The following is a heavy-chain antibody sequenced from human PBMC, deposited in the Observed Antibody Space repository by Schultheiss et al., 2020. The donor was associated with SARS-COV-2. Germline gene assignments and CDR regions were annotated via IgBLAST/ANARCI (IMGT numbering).Heavy chain of an antibody. CDR1: GFTFSSYW. Sequence: GGSLRLSCAASGFTFSSYWMSWVRQAPGKGLEWVSYISSSGSTIYYADSVKGRFTISRDNAKNSLYLQMNSLRAEDTAVYYCARFIPGEKYGVDVWGQGTTVTVSS. V-gene: IGHV3-48*04. D-gene: IGHD3-10*01. CDR2: ISSSGSTI. J-gene: IGHJ6*02. CDR3: ARFIPGEKYGVDV.